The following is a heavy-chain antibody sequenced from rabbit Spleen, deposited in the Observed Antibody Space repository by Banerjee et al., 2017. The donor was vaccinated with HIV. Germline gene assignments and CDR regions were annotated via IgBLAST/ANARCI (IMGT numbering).Heavy chain of an antibody. J-gene: IGHJ6*01. CDR2: IYTGSSGAT. V-gene: IGHV1S40*01. Sequence: QSLEESGGDLVKPGASLTLTCTASGFSFSSSDYMCWVRQAPGKGLEWIACIYTGSSGATYYASWAKGRFTISKISSTTVTLQMTSLTAADTATYFCARDAIDSNEVYLTLWGPGTLVTVS. CDR1: GFSFSSSDY. CDR3: ARDAIDSNEVYLTL. D-gene: IGHD1-1*01.